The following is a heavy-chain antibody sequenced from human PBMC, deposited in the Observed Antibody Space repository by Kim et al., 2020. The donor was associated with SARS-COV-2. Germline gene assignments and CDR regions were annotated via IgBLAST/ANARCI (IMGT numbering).Heavy chain of an antibody. J-gene: IGHJ3*02. V-gene: IGHV4-34*01. D-gene: IGHD2-2*01. CDR3: AGGGYCTTTSCHSRVPFD. CDR1: GGSFSDYY. CDR2: INHSGST. Sequence: SETLSLTCAVYGGSFSDYYWSWIRQPPGKGLEWIGEINHSGSTNYNPSLKSRVTISVDTSKNQFSLKLSSVTAADTAVYYCAGGGYCTTTSCHSRVPFD.